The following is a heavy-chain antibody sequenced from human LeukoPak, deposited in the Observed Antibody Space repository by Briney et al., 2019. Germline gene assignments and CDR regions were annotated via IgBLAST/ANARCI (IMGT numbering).Heavy chain of an antibody. CDR3: ALSSYYDILTGYYPFYYGMDV. D-gene: IGHD3-9*01. J-gene: IGHJ6*04. CDR1: GFAFSSYS. V-gene: IGHV3-21*01. Sequence: GGSLRLSCAASGFAFSSYSMNWVRQAPGKGLEWVSSISSSSSYIYYADSVKGRFTISRANAKSSLYLQMNSLRAEDTAVYYCALSSYYDILTGYYPFYYGMDVWGKGTTVTVSA. CDR2: ISSSSSYI.